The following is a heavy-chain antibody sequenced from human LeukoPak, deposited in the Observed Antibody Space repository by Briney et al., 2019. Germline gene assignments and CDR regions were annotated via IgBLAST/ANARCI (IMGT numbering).Heavy chain of an antibody. J-gene: IGHJ4*02. D-gene: IGHD6-6*01. CDR3: ARAMSSSFNY. CDR1: GCSISSGYY. V-gene: IGHV4-38-2*02. Sequence: SETLSLTCTVSGCSISSGYYWGWIRQPPGKGLEWIGSIYHSGSTYYNPSLKSRVTISVDTSKNQFSLKLSSVTAADTAVYYCARAMSSSFNYWGQGTLVTVSS. CDR2: IYHSGST.